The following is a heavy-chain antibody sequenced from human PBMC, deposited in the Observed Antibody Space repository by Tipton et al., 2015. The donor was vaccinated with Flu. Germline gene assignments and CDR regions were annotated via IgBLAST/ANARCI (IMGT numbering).Heavy chain of an antibody. CDR1: GFTFSDYW. J-gene: IGHJ4*02. Sequence: SLRLSCAASGFTFSDYWMAWVRQAPGKGLEWVANIKQDESERYYVDSVKGRFTISRDNAKNSLFLQMNSLRAEDTAVYYCVRKGFGDYWGQGILVTVS. CDR2: IKQDESER. D-gene: IGHD3-10*01. CDR3: VRKGFGDY. V-gene: IGHV3-7*01.